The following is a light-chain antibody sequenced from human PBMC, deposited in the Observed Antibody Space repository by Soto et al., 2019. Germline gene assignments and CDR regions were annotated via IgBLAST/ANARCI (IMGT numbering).Light chain of an antibody. J-gene: IGKJ5*01. CDR3: QQRLHWPIT. CDR2: DAS. V-gene: IGKV3-11*01. Sequence: EIVLTQSPATLSLSPGARVTLSCRASQTVGRYLSWYQHSPGQGPRLLVYDASNRATGIPARFSGSGSETDFTLTISSLAPEDFAVYYCQQRLHWPITFGQGTRLEIK. CDR1: QTVGRY.